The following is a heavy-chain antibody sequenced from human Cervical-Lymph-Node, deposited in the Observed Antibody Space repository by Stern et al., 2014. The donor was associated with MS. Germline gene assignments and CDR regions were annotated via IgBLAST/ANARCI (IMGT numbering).Heavy chain of an antibody. V-gene: IGHV1-2*02. D-gene: IGHD5-18*01. CDR3: ARAIQCYYGMDV. CDR2: INPTSGGT. J-gene: IGHJ6*02. Sequence: VQLVESGAEVKKPGTSVKVSCKASGYRFTDHYMHWVRQTPGQGLEWMGWINPTSGGTDYAQNLLGRITVTRDTSITTIYMELSGLRSDDTAVYYCARAIQCYYGMDVWGQGTTVTVSS. CDR1: GYRFTDHY.